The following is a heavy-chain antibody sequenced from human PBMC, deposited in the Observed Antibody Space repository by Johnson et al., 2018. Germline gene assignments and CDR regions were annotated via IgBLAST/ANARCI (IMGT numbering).Heavy chain of an antibody. J-gene: IGHJ6*04. V-gene: IGHV3-74*01. Sequence: VQLQESGGALVQPGGSLRLSCAASGFTFSNSWMHWVRQAPGKGLVWVSRINSDGNTTGYADSVKGRFTISRDNAKNTLYLQMNSLRAEDTAVYYCTRGRYYAMDVWGKGTTVTVSS. CDR2: INSDGNTT. CDR1: GFTFSNSW. CDR3: TRGRYYAMDV.